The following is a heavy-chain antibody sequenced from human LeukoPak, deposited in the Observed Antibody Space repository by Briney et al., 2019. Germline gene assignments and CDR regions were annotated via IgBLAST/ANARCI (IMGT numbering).Heavy chain of an antibody. CDR3: AKDMYYDILTGPPGSRPAAFDI. V-gene: IGHV3-9*01. D-gene: IGHD3-9*01. CDR2: ISWNSGSI. Sequence: GGSLRLSCAASGFTFDDYAMHWVRQAPGKGLEWVSGISWNSGSIGYADSVKGRFTISRDNAKNSLYLQMNSLRAEDTALYYCAKDMYYDILTGPPGSRPAAFDIWGQGTMVTVSS. J-gene: IGHJ3*02. CDR1: GFTFDDYA.